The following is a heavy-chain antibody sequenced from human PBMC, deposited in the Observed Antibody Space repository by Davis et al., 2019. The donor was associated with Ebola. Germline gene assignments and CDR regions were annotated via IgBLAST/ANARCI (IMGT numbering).Heavy chain of an antibody. CDR2: IYYSGST. CDR1: GGSISSSSYY. D-gene: IGHD6-19*01. V-gene: IGHV4-39*01. J-gene: IGHJ6*04. Sequence: SETLSLTCTVSGGSISSSSYYWGWIRQPPGKGLEWIGSIYYSGSTYYNPSLKSRVTIPVDTSKNQFSLKLSSVTAADTAVYYCARRSGWDYYYYGMDVWGKGTTVTVSS. CDR3: ARRSGWDYYYYGMDV.